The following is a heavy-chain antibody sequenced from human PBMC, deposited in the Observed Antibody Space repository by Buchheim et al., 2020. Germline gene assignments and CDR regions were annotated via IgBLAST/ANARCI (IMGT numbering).Heavy chain of an antibody. CDR1: GFTFSSYW. CDR2: IKQDGSEK. Sequence: EVQLVESGGGLVQPGGSLRLSCAASGFTFSSYWMSWVRQAPGKGLEWVANIKQDGSEKYYVDSVKGRFTISRDNAKNSLYLQMNSLRAEDTAVYYCARKRTEYYDFWSGYPNYYYYGIDVWGQGTT. J-gene: IGHJ6*02. CDR3: ARKRTEYYDFWSGYPNYYYYGIDV. D-gene: IGHD3-3*01. V-gene: IGHV3-7*01.